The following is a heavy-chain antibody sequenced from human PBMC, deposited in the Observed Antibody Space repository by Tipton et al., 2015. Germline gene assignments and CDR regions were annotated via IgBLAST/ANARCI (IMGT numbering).Heavy chain of an antibody. CDR1: GYTFPSYN. D-gene: IGHD2-2*02. Sequence: QVQLVQSGAEVKKPGASVKVSCKASGYTFPSYNINWVRQATGQGLEWMGWMNPNSGNTGYAQKFQGRVTMTRNTSISTAYMELSSLRSEDTAVYYCAKKGYQLLYFESHYYGLDVWGQGTTVTVSS. J-gene: IGHJ6*02. CDR2: MNPNSGNT. V-gene: IGHV1-8*01. CDR3: AKKGYQLLYFESHYYGLDV.